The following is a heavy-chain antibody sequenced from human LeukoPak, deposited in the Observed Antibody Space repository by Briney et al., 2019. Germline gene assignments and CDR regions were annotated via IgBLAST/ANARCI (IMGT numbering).Heavy chain of an antibody. CDR3: ARERCSGGSCYGSNYFDY. CDR1: GFTFSSDG. CDR2: IWYDGSNK. Sequence: PGGSLGLSCAASGFTFSSDGMHWVRQAPGKGREWVAVIWYDGSNKYYADSVKGRFTISRDNSKNTLYLQMNSLRAEDTAVYYCARERCSGGSCYGSNYFDYWGQGTLVTVSS. J-gene: IGHJ4*02. D-gene: IGHD2-15*01. V-gene: IGHV3-33*01.